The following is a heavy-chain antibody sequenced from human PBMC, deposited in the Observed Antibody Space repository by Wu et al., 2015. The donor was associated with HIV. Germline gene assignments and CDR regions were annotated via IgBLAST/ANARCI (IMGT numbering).Heavy chain of an antibody. CDR1: GYIFANYY. V-gene: IGHV1-18*04. D-gene: IGHD3-22*01. J-gene: IGHJ4*02. CDR2: ISGYSGKT. Sequence: QVQLVQSGPEMKKPGASVRVSCKASGYIFANYYLSWVRQAPGQGLEWMGWISGYSGKTVYAQSLQDRLTMTTDTSTSTAYMDLKSLKSEDTAVYYCARERVDYDSSGYRAHRGHHFDYWGQGTLVTVSS. CDR3: ARERVDYDSSGYRAHRGHHFDY.